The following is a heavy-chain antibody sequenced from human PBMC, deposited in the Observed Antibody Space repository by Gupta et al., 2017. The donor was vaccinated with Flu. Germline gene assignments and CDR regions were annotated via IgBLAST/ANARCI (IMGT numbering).Heavy chain of an antibody. D-gene: IGHD5-24*01. J-gene: IGHJ2*01. CDR2: IDPSDSSA. CDR3: ARLLGFGGYNWYFDL. V-gene: IGHV5-10-1*01. CDR1: GYSFTSSR. Sequence: EVQLVQSGAEVKKPGKSLRISCKGSGYSFTSSRISWVRQMPGKGLEWMGRIDPSDSSANYSPSFQGHVTLSADKSISTAYLQWSSLKASDTAMYYCARLLGFGGYNWYFDLWGRGTLVTVSS.